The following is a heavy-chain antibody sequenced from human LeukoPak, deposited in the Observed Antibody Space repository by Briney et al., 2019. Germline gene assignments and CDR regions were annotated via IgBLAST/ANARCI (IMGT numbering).Heavy chain of an antibody. V-gene: IGHV3-30-3*01. CDR2: ISYDGSNK. Sequence: GGSLRLSCAASGFTFSSYAMHWVRQAPGKGLEWVAVISYDGSNKYYADSVKGRFTISRDNSKNTQYLQMNSLRAEDTAVYYCARVGSGWGQGTLVTVSS. J-gene: IGHJ4*02. CDR1: GFTFSSYA. CDR3: ARVGSG.